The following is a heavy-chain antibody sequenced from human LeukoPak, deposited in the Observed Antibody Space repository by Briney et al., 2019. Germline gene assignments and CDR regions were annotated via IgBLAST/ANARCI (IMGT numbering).Heavy chain of an antibody. D-gene: IGHD5-24*01. Sequence: ARSLRLSRAAARFTVSRKYMGWGRQGPGKWLERASGTYSGGSTYYADSVKGRFTISRDNSKNTLYLQMNSLRAEDTAVYYCARGKVEMATIHPSFDYWGQGTLVTVSS. CDR2: TYSGGST. CDR1: RFTVSRKY. V-gene: IGHV3-66*01. J-gene: IGHJ4*02. CDR3: ARGKVEMATIHPSFDY.